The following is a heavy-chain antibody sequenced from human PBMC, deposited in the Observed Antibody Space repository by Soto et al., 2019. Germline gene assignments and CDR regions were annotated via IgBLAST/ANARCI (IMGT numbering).Heavy chain of an antibody. J-gene: IGHJ4*02. CDR2: VSGSGGST. V-gene: IGHV3-23*01. D-gene: IGHD2-15*01. CDR1: GLTFSSYA. Sequence: EVQLLESGGGLVQPGGALRLSCAASGLTFSSYAMSWVRQAPGKGLEWVSVVSGSGGSTYYADSVKGRFTISRGNSKNTLHLQMNSIRAEDTAVYYCAKDILVVVAATDGDSWGQGTLVTVSS. CDR3: AKDILVVVAATDGDS.